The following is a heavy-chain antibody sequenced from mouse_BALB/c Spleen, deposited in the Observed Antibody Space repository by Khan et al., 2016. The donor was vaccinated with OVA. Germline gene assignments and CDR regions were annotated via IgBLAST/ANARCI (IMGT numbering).Heavy chain of an antibody. J-gene: IGHJ2*01. D-gene: IGHD1-1*01. Sequence: EVQLQQSGPELVKPGASVKISCKASGYSFTGYFMNWVMQSHGKSLEWIGRINPHIGETFYNQRFKGKATLTVDESSSTVHMELRSLASEDSAVYYCERKHGSDFDYWGQGTTLTVSS. CDR1: GYSFTGYF. CDR2: INPHIGET. CDR3: ERKHGSDFDY. V-gene: IGHV1-20*02.